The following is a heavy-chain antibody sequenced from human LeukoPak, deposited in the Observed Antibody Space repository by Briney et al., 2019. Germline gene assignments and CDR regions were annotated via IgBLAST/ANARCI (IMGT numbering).Heavy chain of an antibody. J-gene: IGHJ4*02. CDR3: ARNTYFDY. Sequence: PSETLSFTCTVSGGSISSSSYYWGWIRQPPGKGLEWIGYIYYSGNTNYNPSLKSRVTVSIDTSKNQFSLKLSSVTAADTAMYYCARNTYFDYWGQGTLVTVSS. CDR1: GGSISSSSYY. CDR2: IYYSGNT. V-gene: IGHV4-61*05.